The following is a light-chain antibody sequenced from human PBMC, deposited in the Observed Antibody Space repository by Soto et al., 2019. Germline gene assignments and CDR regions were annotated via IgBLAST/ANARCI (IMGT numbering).Light chain of an antibody. Sequence: EAVLTQCPATLSVCRGERATLSCRASQSVATNLAWYQKRPGQAPRLLIYGASKRAIGLPARLRGSGSGTEFTLTLTRLQSEDVAVDEGQQYNNWPQTLSQGTKVDIK. CDR3: QQYNNWPQT. CDR1: QSVATN. CDR2: GAS. V-gene: IGKV3-15*01. J-gene: IGKJ1*01.